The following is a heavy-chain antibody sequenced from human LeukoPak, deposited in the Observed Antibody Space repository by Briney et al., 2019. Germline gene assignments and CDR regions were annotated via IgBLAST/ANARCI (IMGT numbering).Heavy chain of an antibody. D-gene: IGHD5-18*01. CDR3: ANDLGWIQLNLG. Sequence: GGSLRLSCAASGFTFSSCAMSWVRQAPGKGLEWVSAISTSGGRTFYADSVKGRFTISRDNSKNTVYLQMNSLRAEDTAVYYCANDLGWIQLNLGRGQGTLVTVSS. CDR2: ISTSGGRT. CDR1: GFTFSSCA. J-gene: IGHJ4*02. V-gene: IGHV3-23*01.